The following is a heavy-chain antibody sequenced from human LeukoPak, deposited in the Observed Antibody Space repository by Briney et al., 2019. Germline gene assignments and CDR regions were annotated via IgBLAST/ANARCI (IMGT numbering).Heavy chain of an antibody. V-gene: IGHV5-51*01. D-gene: IGHD6-19*01. CDR2: SYPGDSDN. J-gene: IGHJ4*02. CDR1: GYSFTSYW. Sequence: GESLKISCKGSGYSFTSYWIGWVRQMPGKGLEWMGISYPGDSDNRYSPSFQGQVTISADKSLSTAYLQWRSLEASDTARYYCARRGSGWYWDYWGQGTLVTVSS. CDR3: ARRGSGWYWDY.